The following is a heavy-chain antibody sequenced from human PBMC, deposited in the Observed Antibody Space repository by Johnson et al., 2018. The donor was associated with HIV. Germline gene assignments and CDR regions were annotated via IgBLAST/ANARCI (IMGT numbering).Heavy chain of an antibody. D-gene: IGHD1-26*01. CDR1: GFTFSNYC. CDR2: IRHDGTNK. CDR3: AKDRSMDDAFDI. Sequence: QVQLVESGGGVVQPGGSLRLSCAASGFTFSNYCMHWVRQGPGKGLEWVAFIRHDGTNKYYADSVKGRFTISRDNSKNTLYLQMNSLRAEDTAVYYCAKDRSMDDAFDIWGRGTMVTVSS. J-gene: IGHJ3*02. V-gene: IGHV3-30*02.